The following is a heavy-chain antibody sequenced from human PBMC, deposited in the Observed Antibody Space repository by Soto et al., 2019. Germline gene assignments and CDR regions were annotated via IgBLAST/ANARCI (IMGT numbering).Heavy chain of an antibody. CDR1: GFSFSSYA. J-gene: IGHJ6*02. Sequence: QVQLVESGGGVVQPGRSLRLSCAASGFSFSSYAMHWVRQAPGKGLEWVAVISYDGRNEYYADSVKGRFTISRDNSKNTLYLQMNSLRGEDTAVYYCSKDSDYGGMGHYYYYSGMDVWGQGTTVTVSS. V-gene: IGHV3-30*18. CDR2: ISYDGRNE. D-gene: IGHD4-17*01. CDR3: SKDSDYGGMGHYYYYSGMDV.